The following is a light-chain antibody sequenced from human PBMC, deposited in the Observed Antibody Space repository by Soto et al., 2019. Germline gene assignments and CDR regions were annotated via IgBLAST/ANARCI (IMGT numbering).Light chain of an antibody. CDR1: QGISSW. V-gene: IGKV1-12*01. Sequence: DIQMTQSPSSVSASVGDRVTITCRASQGISSWLAWYQQKPGKAPKLLIYAASSLQSGVPSRFIGSGSGTDFTLTISSLQPEDCQQGNSFPRTFGGGTKVEIK. CDR2: AAS. J-gene: IGKJ4*01. CDR3: QQGNSFPRT.